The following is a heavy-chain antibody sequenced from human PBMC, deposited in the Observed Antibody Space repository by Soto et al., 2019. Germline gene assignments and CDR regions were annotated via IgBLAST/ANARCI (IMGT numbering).Heavy chain of an antibody. CDR3: ASPPHGRRRITSFGVVSHGDV. V-gene: IGHV3-48*03. CDR1: GFTFSSYE. CDR2: ISSGGSTI. D-gene: IGHD3-3*01. Sequence: EVQLVESGGGLVQPGGSLRLSCAVSGFTFSSYEMNWVRQAPGKGLEWVSYISSGGSTIYYADSVKGRFTISRDNAKNSLYLQMNSVKAEDTGVYYCASPPHGRRRITSFGVVSHGDVWRQGTTVTVSS. J-gene: IGHJ6*02.